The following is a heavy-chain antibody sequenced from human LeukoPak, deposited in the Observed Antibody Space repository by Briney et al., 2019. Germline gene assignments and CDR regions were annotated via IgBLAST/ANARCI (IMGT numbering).Heavy chain of an antibody. CDR1: GYTFTGYY. CDR3: ARGAGRYSYGYEFDY. CDR2: INPNSGGE. V-gene: IGHV1-2*02. Sequence: GASVKVSCKASGYTFTGYYMNWVRQAPGQGVEWMGWINPNSGGENYAQKFQERVTLTSDTPIRTPYLVLSRLRYGGTAVYYCARGAGRYSYGYEFDYWGQGTLGTVSS. J-gene: IGHJ4*02. D-gene: IGHD5-18*01.